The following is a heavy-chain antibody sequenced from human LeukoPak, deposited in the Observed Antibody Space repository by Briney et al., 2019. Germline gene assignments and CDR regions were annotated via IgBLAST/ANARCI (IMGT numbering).Heavy chain of an antibody. V-gene: IGHV5-51*01. CDR3: ARSYSSSSSFDY. J-gene: IGHJ4*02. D-gene: IGHD6-6*01. CDR1: GCSSTSYW. CDR2: IYSGDSDI. Sequence: GAPLKISCKGAGCSSTSYWVCCGRRMPGKGVKGLGWIYSGDSDIRYSPSFQGQVTISADKSISPAYLQWSSLKASDTAMYYCARSYSSSSSFDYWGQGTLVTVSS.